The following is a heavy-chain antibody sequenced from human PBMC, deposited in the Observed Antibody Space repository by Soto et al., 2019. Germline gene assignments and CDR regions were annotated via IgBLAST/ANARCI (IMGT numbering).Heavy chain of an antibody. Sequence: QVQLVQSGAEVKKPGASVKVSCKASGYTFTSYGICWVRQAHGQGLEWMGWISAYNGNTNYAQKLQGRVTMTTDTSTSTAYMELTSLRSDDTAVYYCARAVGATRHYYYSGIDVWGQGTTVIVSS. J-gene: IGHJ6*02. CDR3: ARAVGATRHYYYSGIDV. D-gene: IGHD1-26*01. CDR2: ISAYNGNT. CDR1: GYTFTSYG. V-gene: IGHV1-18*01.